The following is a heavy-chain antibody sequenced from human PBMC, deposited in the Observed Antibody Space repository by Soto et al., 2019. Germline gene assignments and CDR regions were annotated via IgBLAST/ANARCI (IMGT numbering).Heavy chain of an antibody. J-gene: IGHJ4*02. CDR3: AREGIAVAGTLNY. Sequence: QVQLVESGGGVVQPGRSLRLSCAASGFTFSSYAMHWVRQAPGKGLEWVAVISYDGSNKYYADSVKGRFTISRDNSKNSLYLQMNSLGAEDTAVYYCAREGIAVAGTLNYWGQGTLVTDSS. V-gene: IGHV3-30-3*01. D-gene: IGHD6-19*01. CDR1: GFTFSSYA. CDR2: ISYDGSNK.